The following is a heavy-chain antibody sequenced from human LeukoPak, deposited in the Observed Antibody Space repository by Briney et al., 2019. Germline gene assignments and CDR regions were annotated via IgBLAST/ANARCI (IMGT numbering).Heavy chain of an antibody. J-gene: IGHJ3*02. CDR2: IKSKTDGGTT. V-gene: IGHV3-15*01. CDR3: ITEGVVPGSFDI. D-gene: IGHD3-3*01. CDR1: GFTFSNAW. Sequence: AGGSLRLSCAASGFTFSNAWMSWVRQAPGKGLEWVGRIKSKTDGGTTDYAAPVKGRFTISRDDSINTLYLQMNSLKTEDTAVYYCITEGVVPGSFDIWGQGTMVTVSS.